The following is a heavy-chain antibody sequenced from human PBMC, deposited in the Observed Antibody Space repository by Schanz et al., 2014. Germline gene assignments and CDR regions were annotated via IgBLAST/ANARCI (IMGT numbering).Heavy chain of an antibody. J-gene: IGHJ4*02. CDR2: IKHDGGEK. Sequence: EVQLVESGGGLVQPGGSLRLSCAASGFTFSSYWMSWVRQAPGKGLEWVANIKHDGGEKYYVDSLKGRFTISRDNAKNSLYLQMSSLRAEDTAVYYCVRIYSGYSGGYLDYWGQGILVTVSS. D-gene: IGHD5-12*01. V-gene: IGHV3-7*01. CDR1: GFTFSSYW. CDR3: VRIYSGYSGGYLDY.